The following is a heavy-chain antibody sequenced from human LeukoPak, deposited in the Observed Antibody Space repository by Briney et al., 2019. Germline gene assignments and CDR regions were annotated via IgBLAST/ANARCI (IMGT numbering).Heavy chain of an antibody. D-gene: IGHD1-1*01. CDR1: GDSISNTLFY. Sequence: SGTLSLTCALSGDSISNTLFYWAWIRQPPGKGLEWFGSVYFNGATSYSPSLKSRVTIVIETSKSHFSLNLRSVTAADTAVYYCAGGPVRALYYFDFWGQGTLVTVSS. V-gene: IGHV4-39*02. CDR2: VYFNGAT. J-gene: IGHJ4*02. CDR3: AGGPVRALYYFDF.